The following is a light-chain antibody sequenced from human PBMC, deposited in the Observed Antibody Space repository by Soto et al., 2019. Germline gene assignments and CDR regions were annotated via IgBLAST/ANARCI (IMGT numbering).Light chain of an antibody. CDR1: TSDVGYYDF. CDR3: RSYTSGNTLV. Sequence: QSVLTQPASVSGSPGQSITISCTGTTSDVGYYDFVSWYQHHPGKAPKLMIYDVTNRPSGVSNRFSGSKSGNTASLTISGLQAEDEADYYCRSYTSGNTLVFGTGTKVTVL. V-gene: IGLV2-14*03. J-gene: IGLJ1*01. CDR2: DVT.